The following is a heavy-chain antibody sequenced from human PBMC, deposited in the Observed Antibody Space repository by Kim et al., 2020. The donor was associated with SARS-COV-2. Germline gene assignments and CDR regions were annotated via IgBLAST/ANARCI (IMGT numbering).Heavy chain of an antibody. J-gene: IGHJ6*02. CDR2: ISSSGATI. CDR3: ARGRFSRQIMDV. Sequence: GGSLRLSCAVSGFPFGSHPMTWVRRVPGKGPEWLSSISSSGATIYYADSVKGRFTISRDDAKNSLYLQMNSLRAEDMAVYYCARGRFSRQIMDVWGRGTTVTVSS. CDR1: GFPFGSHP. D-gene: IGHD3-3*01. V-gene: IGHV3-48*03.